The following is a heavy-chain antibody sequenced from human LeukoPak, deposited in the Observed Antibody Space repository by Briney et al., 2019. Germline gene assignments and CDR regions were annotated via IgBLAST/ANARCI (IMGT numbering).Heavy chain of an antibody. D-gene: IGHD3-10*01. V-gene: IGHV4-39*07. J-gene: IGHJ5*02. Sequence: SETLSLTCTVSGGSISSSSYYWGWIRQPPGKGLEWIGSIYYSGSTYYNPSLKSRVTISVDTSKNQFSLKLSSVTAADTAVYYCARGDYYGSGSLSYNWFDPWGQGTLVTVSS. CDR3: ARGDYYGSGSLSYNWFDP. CDR2: IYYSGST. CDR1: GGSISSSSYY.